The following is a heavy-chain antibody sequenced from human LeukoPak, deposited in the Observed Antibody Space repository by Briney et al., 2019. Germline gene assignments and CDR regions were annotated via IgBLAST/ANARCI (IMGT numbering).Heavy chain of an antibody. CDR1: GDPISRADYN. Sequence: SETLSLTCTVPGDPISRADYNWSWIRQPAGKGLEWIGRISSSGSTNYNPSLTSRVTISVDTSKNQFPLKLSSVTAADTAVYYCARGPHDILTGYFQFDYWGQGTLISVSS. CDR3: ARGPHDILTGYFQFDY. V-gene: IGHV4-61*02. CDR2: ISSSGST. J-gene: IGHJ4*02. D-gene: IGHD3-9*01.